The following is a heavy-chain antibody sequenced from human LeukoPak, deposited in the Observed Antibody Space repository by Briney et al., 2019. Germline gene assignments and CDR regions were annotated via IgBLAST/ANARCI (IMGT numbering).Heavy chain of an antibody. D-gene: IGHD2-21*02. CDR1: GYTFTSYG. Sequence: ASVKVSCKASGYTFTSYGISWVRQAPGQGLEWMGWINPNSGGTNYAQKFQGRVTMTRDTSISTAYMELSRLRSDDTAVYYCARGFVVVTAIYGYWGQGTLVTVSS. CDR3: ARGFVVVTAIYGY. CDR2: INPNSGGT. V-gene: IGHV1-2*02. J-gene: IGHJ4*02.